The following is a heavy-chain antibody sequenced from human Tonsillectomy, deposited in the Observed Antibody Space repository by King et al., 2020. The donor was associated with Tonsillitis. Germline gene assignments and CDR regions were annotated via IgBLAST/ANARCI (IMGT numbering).Heavy chain of an antibody. J-gene: IGHJ2*01. D-gene: IGHD4-23*01. V-gene: IGHV3-21*01. CDR2: ISSSSSYI. Sequence: VQLVESGGGLVKPGGSLRLSCAASGFTFSSYSMNWVRQAPGKGLEWVSSISSSSSYIYYADSVKGRFTISRDNAKNSLYLQMNSLRAEDTAVYYCARDLDCGGPYWYFDIWGRGTLVTVSS. CDR1: GFTFSSYS. CDR3: ARDLDCGGPYWYFDI.